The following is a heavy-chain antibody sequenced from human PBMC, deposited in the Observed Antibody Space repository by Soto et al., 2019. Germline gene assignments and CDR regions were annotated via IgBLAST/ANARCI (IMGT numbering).Heavy chain of an antibody. Sequence: QVQLVQSGAEVKKTGASVKVSCKASGYTFTSYGISWVRQAPGQGLEWMGWISAYNGNTNYAQKLQGRVTMTTDTSTSTAYMELRSLRSDDTAVYYCARDPDYGGNSGWFDPWGQGTLVTVSS. CDR3: ARDPDYGGNSGWFDP. V-gene: IGHV1-18*01. CDR1: GYTFTSYG. D-gene: IGHD4-17*01. J-gene: IGHJ5*02. CDR2: ISAYNGNT.